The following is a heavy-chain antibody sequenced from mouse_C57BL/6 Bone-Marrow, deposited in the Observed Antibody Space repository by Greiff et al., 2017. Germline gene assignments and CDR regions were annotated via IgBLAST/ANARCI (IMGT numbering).Heavy chain of an antibody. V-gene: IGHV1-55*01. J-gene: IGHJ2*01. CDR3: ARSGPLGRSFDY. D-gene: IGHD4-1*01. CDR2: IYPTSGRT. Sequence: LMESGAELVKPGASVKMSCKASGYTFTSYWITWVKQRPGQGLEWIGDIYPTSGRTNYNEKFKSKAILTVDTSSNTAYMQLSSLTSEDSAVFYCARSGPLGRSFDYWGQGTTLTVSS. CDR1: GYTFTSYW.